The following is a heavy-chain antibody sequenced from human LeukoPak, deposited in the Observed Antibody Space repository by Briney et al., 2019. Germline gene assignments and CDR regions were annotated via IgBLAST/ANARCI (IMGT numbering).Heavy chain of an antibody. J-gene: IGHJ1*01. V-gene: IGHV1-18*04. D-gene: IGHD2-15*01. CDR1: GYTFINYG. CDR2: ISAYNGNT. CDR3: ASQLNSVVAAFEYFQH. Sequence: ASVKVSCKASGYTFINYGFSWVRQAPGQGLEWMGWISAYNGNTNYLQKFQGRVTMTTDTSTNTVYMELRSLRSDDTAVYYCASQLNSVVAAFEYFQHWGQGTLVTVSS.